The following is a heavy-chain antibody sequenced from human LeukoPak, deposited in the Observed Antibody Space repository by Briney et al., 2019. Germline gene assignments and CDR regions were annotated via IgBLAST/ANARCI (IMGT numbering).Heavy chain of an antibody. Sequence: GASVKVSCKASGYTFTSYYMHWVRQAPGQGLEWMGIINPSGGSTSYAQKFQGRVTITADESTSTAYMELSSLRSEDTAVYYCARHSSGWYEYWFDPWGQGTLVTVSS. J-gene: IGHJ5*02. CDR1: GYTFTSYY. V-gene: IGHV1-46*01. CDR2: INPSGGST. D-gene: IGHD6-19*01. CDR3: ARHSSGWYEYWFDP.